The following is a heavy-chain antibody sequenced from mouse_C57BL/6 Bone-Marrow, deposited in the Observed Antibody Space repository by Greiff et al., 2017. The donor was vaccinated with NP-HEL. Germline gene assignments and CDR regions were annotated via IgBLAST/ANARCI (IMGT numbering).Heavy chain of an antibody. CDR3: ARTPYYGSSYWYFDV. CDR2: IWWDDDK. CDR1: GFSLSTFGMG. D-gene: IGHD1-1*01. Sequence: QVTLKESGPGILQPSQTLSLTCSFSGFSLSTFGMGVGWIRQPSGQGLEWLAHIWWDDDKYYNPALKSRLTISKDTSKNQVFLKIANVDTADTATYYCARTPYYGSSYWYFDVWGTGTTVTVSS. J-gene: IGHJ1*03. V-gene: IGHV8-8*01.